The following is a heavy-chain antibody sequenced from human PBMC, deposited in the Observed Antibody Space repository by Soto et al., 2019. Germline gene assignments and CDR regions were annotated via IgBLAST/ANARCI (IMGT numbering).Heavy chain of an antibody. J-gene: IGHJ6*02. V-gene: IGHV1-69*12. CDR2: IIPIFGTA. CDR1: GGTFSSYA. Sequence: QVQLVQSGAEVKKPGSSVKVSCKASGGTFSSYASSWVRQAPGQGLEWMGGIIPIFGTANYAQKFQGRVTITADESTSTAYMELSSLRSEDTAVYYCASHMVRGVIYYYYGMDVWGQGTTVTVSS. D-gene: IGHD3-10*01. CDR3: ASHMVRGVIYYYYGMDV.